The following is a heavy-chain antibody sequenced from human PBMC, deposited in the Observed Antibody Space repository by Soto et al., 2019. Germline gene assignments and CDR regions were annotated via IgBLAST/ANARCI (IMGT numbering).Heavy chain of an antibody. D-gene: IGHD4-17*01. V-gene: IGHV3-30*18. CDR1: GFTFSSYG. J-gene: IGHJ4*02. Sequence: GGSLRLSCAASGFTFSSYGMHWVRQAPGKGLEWVAVISYDGSNKYYADSVKGRFTISRDNSKNTLYLQMNSLRAEDTAVYYCAKAGLDYGDYRNHDVNPPDYWGQGTLVTVSS. CDR3: AKAGLDYGDYRNHDVNPPDY. CDR2: ISYDGSNK.